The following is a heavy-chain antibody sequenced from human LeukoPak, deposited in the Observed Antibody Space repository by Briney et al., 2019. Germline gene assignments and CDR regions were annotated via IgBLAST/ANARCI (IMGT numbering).Heavy chain of an antibody. J-gene: IGHJ4*02. Sequence: PSETLSLTCAVYGGSFSGYYWSWIRQPAGKGLEWIGHIYTSGTTNYNPSLKSRVTMSIDTSKNQFSLKLSSITAADTAVYYCARDAMYYYGSRTYFFFEYWGQGTLVTVSS. D-gene: IGHD3-10*01. CDR1: GGSFSGYY. CDR3: ARDAMYYYGSRTYFFFEY. CDR2: IYTSGTT. V-gene: IGHV4-4*07.